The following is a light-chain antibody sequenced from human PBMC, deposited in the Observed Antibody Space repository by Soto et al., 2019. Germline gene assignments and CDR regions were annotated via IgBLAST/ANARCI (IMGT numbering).Light chain of an antibody. CDR2: DAS. J-gene: IGKJ5*01. Sequence: EIVLTQSPATLSLSPGERATLSCRASQSVSSYLAWYQQKPGQAPRLLIYDASNRATGIPARFSGSGSGTDFTLTINSLEPEDFAVYYCKQRSNWPKIAFGQGTRLEIK. CDR1: QSVSSY. CDR3: KQRSNWPKIA. V-gene: IGKV3-11*01.